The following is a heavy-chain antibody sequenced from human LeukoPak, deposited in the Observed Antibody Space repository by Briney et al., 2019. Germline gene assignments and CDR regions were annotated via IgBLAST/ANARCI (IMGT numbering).Heavy chain of an antibody. D-gene: IGHD3-10*01. CDR3: ATTYYYGSGSYPY. Sequence: ASVKVSCKASGDTFSSYAISWVRQAPGQGLEWMGGIIPIFGTANYAQKFQGRVTITADESTSTAYMELSSLRSEDTAVYYCATTYYYGSGSYPYWGQGTLVTVSS. CDR2: IIPIFGTA. V-gene: IGHV1-69*13. CDR1: GDTFSSYA. J-gene: IGHJ4*02.